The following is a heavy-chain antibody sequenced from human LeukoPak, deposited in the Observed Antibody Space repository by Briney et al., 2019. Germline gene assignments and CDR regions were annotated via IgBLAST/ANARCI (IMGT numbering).Heavy chain of an antibody. D-gene: IGHD6-6*01. CDR3: ARGLSSLVRNYYYYMDV. CDR2: IKQDGSEK. CDR1: GFSFTTFW. V-gene: IGHV3-7*01. J-gene: IGHJ6*03. Sequence: GGSLRLSCAASGFSFTTFWVSWVRQAPGKGLEWVANIKQDGSEKYYVDSVKGRFTISRDNAKNSLYLQMNSLRAEDTAVYYCARGLSSLVRNYYYYMDVWGKGTTVTVSS.